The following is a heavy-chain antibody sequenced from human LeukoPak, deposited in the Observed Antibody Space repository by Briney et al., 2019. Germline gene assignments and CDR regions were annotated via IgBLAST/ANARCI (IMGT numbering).Heavy chain of an antibody. CDR1: GFTVSSNY. CDR2: IYSGGST. Sequence: GGSLRLSCAASGFTVSSNYMSWVRQAPGKGLEWVSVIYSGGSTYYADSVKGRFTISRDNSKNTLYLQMNSLRAEDTAVYYCAKGVDTAMVSGFDYWGQGTLVTVSS. D-gene: IGHD5-18*01. CDR3: AKGVDTAMVSGFDY. J-gene: IGHJ4*02. V-gene: IGHV3-53*01.